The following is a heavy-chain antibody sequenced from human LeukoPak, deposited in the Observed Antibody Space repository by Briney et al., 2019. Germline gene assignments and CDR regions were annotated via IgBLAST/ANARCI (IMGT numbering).Heavy chain of an antibody. D-gene: IGHD6-6*01. CDR2: ISAYNGNT. CDR3: ARDHEYSSSFRPPYYYGMDV. J-gene: IGHJ6*02. V-gene: IGHV1-18*01. Sequence: GASVKVSCKASGYTFTSYGISWVRQAPGQGLEWMGWISAYNGNTNYAQKLQGRVTMTTDTSTSTAYMELRSLRSDDTAVYYCARDHEYSSSFRPPYYYGMDVWGQGTTVTVSS. CDR1: GYTFTSYG.